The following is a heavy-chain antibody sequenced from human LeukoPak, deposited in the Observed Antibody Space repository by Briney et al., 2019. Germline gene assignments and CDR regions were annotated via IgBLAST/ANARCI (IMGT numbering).Heavy chain of an antibody. V-gene: IGHV1-8*01. D-gene: IGHD3-22*01. CDR3: AVRGIVEY. CDR2: MNPNSGKT. CDR1: GNTFTNYD. Sequence: ALVKVSCKASGNTFTNYDMNWVRQAPGQGLEWVGWMNPNSGKTGYAQKFQGRVSMTRDTSISTAYMELSSLRPEDTAVYFCAVRGIVEYWGQGTLVTVSS. J-gene: IGHJ4*02.